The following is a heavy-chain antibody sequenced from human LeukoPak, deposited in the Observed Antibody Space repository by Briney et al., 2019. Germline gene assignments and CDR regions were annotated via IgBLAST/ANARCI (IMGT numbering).Heavy chain of an antibody. D-gene: IGHD3-22*01. CDR3: ARGRFSYYYDSSGYLYAFDI. J-gene: IGHJ3*02. CDR1: GGTFSSYA. Sequence: GSSVKVSCKASGGTFSSYAISWVRQAPGQGLEWMGGIILIFGTANYAQKFQGRVTITADESTSTAYMELSSLRSEDTAVYYCARGRFSYYYDSSGYLYAFDIWGQGTMVTVSS. CDR2: IILIFGTA. V-gene: IGHV1-69*01.